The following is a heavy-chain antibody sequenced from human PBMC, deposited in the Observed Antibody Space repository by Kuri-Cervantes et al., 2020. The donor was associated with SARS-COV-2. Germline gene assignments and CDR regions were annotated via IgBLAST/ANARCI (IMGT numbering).Heavy chain of an antibody. CDR2: ISYDGSNK. CDR1: GFTFSSYG. D-gene: IGHD3-16*01. Sequence: GESLKISCAASGFTFSSYGMHWVRQAPGKGLEWVAVISYDGSNKYYADSVKGRFTISRDNPKNTLYLQINSLRAEDTAVYYCAREPGGTFDYWGQGTLVTVSS. J-gene: IGHJ4*02. V-gene: IGHV3-30*03. CDR3: AREPGGTFDY.